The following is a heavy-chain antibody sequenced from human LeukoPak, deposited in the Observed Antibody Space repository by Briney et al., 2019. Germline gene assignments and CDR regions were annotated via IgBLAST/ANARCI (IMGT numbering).Heavy chain of an antibody. Sequence: GGSLRLSCAASGFTFSSYGMHWVRQAPGKGLECVSFIRYDGSNKYYADSVKGRLTISRDNAKNSLYLQMNSLRAEDTAVYYCASGSIARAKPDYWGQGTLVTVSS. J-gene: IGHJ4*02. V-gene: IGHV3-30*02. CDR3: ASGSIARAKPDY. CDR2: IRYDGSNK. D-gene: IGHD3-10*01. CDR1: GFTFSSYG.